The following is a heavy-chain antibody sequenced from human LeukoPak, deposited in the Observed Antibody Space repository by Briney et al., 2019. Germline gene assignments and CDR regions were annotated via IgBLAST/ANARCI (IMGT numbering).Heavy chain of an antibody. D-gene: IGHD5-18*01. J-gene: IGHJ4*02. CDR1: GGTFSSYA. V-gene: IGHV1-69*13. Sequence: ASVKVSCKASGGTFSSYAISWVRQAPGQGLEWMGGIIPIFGTANYAQKFQGRVTITADESTSTAYMELSSLRSEDTAVYYCARGYSYGPQYYFDYWGQGTLVTVSS. CDR2: IIPIFGTA. CDR3: ARGYSYGPQYYFDY.